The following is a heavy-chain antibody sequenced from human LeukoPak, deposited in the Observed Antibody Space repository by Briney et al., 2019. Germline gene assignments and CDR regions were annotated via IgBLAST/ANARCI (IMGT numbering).Heavy chain of an antibody. CDR3: ARDPTAIGNETFDY. Sequence: GGSLRLSCAASGFTFSDYYMSWIRQAPGKGLEWVSYISSSGSTIYYADSVKGRFTLSRDNAKNSLYLQMKSLRAEDTAVYYCARDPTAIGNETFDYSGQGTLVTASS. J-gene: IGHJ4*02. CDR1: GFTFSDYY. CDR2: ISSSGSTI. D-gene: IGHD1-1*01. V-gene: IGHV3-11*04.